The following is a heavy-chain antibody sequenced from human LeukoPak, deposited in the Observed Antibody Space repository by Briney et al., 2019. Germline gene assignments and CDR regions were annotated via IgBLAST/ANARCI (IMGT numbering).Heavy chain of an antibody. CDR3: ARHELKYSSSLGVFDY. CDR1: GGSISSSSYY. V-gene: IGHV4-39*01. Sequence: SETLSLTCTVSGGSISSSSYYWGWIRQPPGKGLEWIGSIYYSGSTYYNPSLKSRVTISVDTSKNQFSLKLSSVTAADTAVYYCARHELKYSSSLGVFDYWGQGTLVTVSS. J-gene: IGHJ4*02. D-gene: IGHD6-6*01. CDR2: IYYSGST.